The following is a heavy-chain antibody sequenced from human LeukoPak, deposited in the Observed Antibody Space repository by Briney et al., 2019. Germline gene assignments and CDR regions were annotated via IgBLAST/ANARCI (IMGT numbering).Heavy chain of an antibody. V-gene: IGHV1-2*04. CDR2: INPNSGGT. CDR3: AVGITMTSSTRYYFDY. D-gene: IGHD3-22*01. J-gene: IGHJ4*02. CDR1: GYTFTGYY. Sequence: ASVKVSCKASGYTFTGYYMHWVRQAPGQGLEWMGWINPNSGGTNYAQKFQGWVTMTRDTSISTAYMELSRLRSDDTAVYYCAVGITMTSSTRYYFDYWGQGTLVTVSS.